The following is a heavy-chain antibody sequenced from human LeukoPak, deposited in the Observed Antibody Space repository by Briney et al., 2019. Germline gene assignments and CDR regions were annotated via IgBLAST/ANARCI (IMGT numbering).Heavy chain of an antibody. CDR3: ATDRGWRTSGYYLYYFEY. J-gene: IGHJ4*02. V-gene: IGHV3-7*01. CDR1: GFSFTNYF. CDR2: IKHDGSEK. Sequence: GGSLRLSCAASGFSFTNYFMSWVRQAPGKGLEWVASIKHDGSEKYYVDSVRGRFTISRDNTMNSLYLQMSSLRAEDTAVYYCATDRGWRTSGYYLYYFEYWGQGTLVTYSS. D-gene: IGHD3-3*01.